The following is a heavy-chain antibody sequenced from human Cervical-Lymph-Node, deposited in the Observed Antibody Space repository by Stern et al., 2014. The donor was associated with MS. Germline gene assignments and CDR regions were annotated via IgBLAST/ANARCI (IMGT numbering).Heavy chain of an antibody. CDR1: GGSISSGGYY. CDR2: TYYSGST. D-gene: IGHD2-21*02. CDR3: ARVPDGDGYFDL. J-gene: IGHJ2*01. V-gene: IGHV4-31*03. Sequence: QLQLQESGPGLVKPSQTLSLTCTVSGGSISSGGYYWSWIRQHPGKGLEXIGYTYYSGSTYYNPSLKSRVTISVDTSKNQFSLKLSSVTAADTAVYYCARVPDGDGYFDLWGRGTLVTVSS.